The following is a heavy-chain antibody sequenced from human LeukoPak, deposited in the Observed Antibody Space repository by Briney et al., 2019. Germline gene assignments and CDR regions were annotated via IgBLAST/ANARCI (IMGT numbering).Heavy chain of an antibody. Sequence: PGGSLRLSCAASGFTFSSYGMHWVCQAPGKGLEWVAFIRYDGSNKYYADSVKGRFTISRDNSKNTLYLQMNSLRAEDTAVYYCAKGMQWLVSNYFDYWGQGTLVTVSS. J-gene: IGHJ4*02. CDR1: GFTFSSYG. V-gene: IGHV3-30*02. D-gene: IGHD6-19*01. CDR3: AKGMQWLVSNYFDY. CDR2: IRYDGSNK.